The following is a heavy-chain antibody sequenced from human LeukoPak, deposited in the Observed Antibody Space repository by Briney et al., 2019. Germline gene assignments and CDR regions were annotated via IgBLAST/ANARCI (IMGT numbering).Heavy chain of an antibody. V-gene: IGHV3-23*01. Sequence: GGSLRLSCAASGFTFRSYAMTWVRQAPGKGLDCVSIISASGGNTDYADSVKGRFTISRDNSKNTLYLQMTSLRAEDTAVYYCAKSYGMTTVTYLIDYWGQGTLVTVSS. CDR3: AKSYGMTTVTYLIDY. CDR1: GFTFRSYA. J-gene: IGHJ4*02. D-gene: IGHD4-17*01. CDR2: ISASGGNT.